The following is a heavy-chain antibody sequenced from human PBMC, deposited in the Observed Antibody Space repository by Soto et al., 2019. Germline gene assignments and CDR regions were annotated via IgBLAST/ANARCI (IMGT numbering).Heavy chain of an antibody. Sequence: SETLSLTCTVSGGSISSGNYYWSWIRQHPGKGLEWIGYIYYSGRTYHNPSLQSRVTISVDTSKNQFSLKLTSVAAADTAVYYCARGHSPSNDANNWFDPWGQGALVTVSS. V-gene: IGHV4-31*03. D-gene: IGHD1-1*01. CDR2: IYYSGRT. CDR3: ARGHSPSNDANNWFDP. CDR1: GGSISSGNYY. J-gene: IGHJ5*02.